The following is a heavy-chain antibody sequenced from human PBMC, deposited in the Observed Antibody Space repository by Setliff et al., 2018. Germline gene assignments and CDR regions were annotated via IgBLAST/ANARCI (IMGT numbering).Heavy chain of an antibody. CDR1: GFTFSSYW. CDR2: IRSKAFSYAT. Sequence: GGSLRLSCAASGFTFSSYWMHWVRQAPGKGLEWVGRIRSKAFSYATRYTESMKGRFTISRDDSKNTAYLQMDSLNTEDTAVYYCIVAGNYFDYWGQGTLVTVSS. J-gene: IGHJ4*02. CDR3: IVAGNYFDY. V-gene: IGHV3-73*01. D-gene: IGHD5-12*01.